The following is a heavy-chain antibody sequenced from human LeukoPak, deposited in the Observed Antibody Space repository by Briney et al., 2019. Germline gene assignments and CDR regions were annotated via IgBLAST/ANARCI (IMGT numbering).Heavy chain of an antibody. J-gene: IGHJ4*02. CDR2: FDPEDGET. CDR3: ATVFADRFDY. Sequence: ASVKVSCKFSGYTRTELSMRGVRQAPGKGLEWMGGFDPEDGETIYAQKFQGRVTMTEDTSTETAYMELSSLSSEDTAVHYCATVFADRFDYWGQGTLVTVSS. CDR1: GYTRTELS. V-gene: IGHV1-24*01.